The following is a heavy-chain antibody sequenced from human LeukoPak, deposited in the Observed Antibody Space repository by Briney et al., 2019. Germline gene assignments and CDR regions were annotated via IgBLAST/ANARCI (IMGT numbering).Heavy chain of an antibody. V-gene: IGHV1-69*04. CDR2: IIPILGIA. J-gene: IGHJ4*02. CDR3: ARGPYSSGWFFDY. CDR1: GGTFSSYA. Sequence: ASVKVSCKASGGTFSSYAISWVRQAPGQGLEWMGRIIPILGIANYAQKFQGRVTITADKSTSTAYMELSSLRSEDTAVYYCARGPYSSGWFFDYWGQGTLVTVSS. D-gene: IGHD6-19*01.